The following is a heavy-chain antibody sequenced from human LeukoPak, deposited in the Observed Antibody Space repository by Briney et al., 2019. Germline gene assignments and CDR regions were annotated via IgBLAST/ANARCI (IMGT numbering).Heavy chain of an antibody. D-gene: IGHD4-11*01. CDR3: ARDMGYDYSNYDYYYMDV. Sequence: GASVKVSCKATGYTFTGYYMHWVRQAPGQGLEWMGWINPNSGGTNYAQKFQGRVTMTRDTSISTAYMELSRLRSDDTAVYYCARDMGYDYSNYDYYYMDVWGKGTTVTVSS. J-gene: IGHJ6*03. V-gene: IGHV1-2*02. CDR1: GYTFTGYY. CDR2: INPNSGGT.